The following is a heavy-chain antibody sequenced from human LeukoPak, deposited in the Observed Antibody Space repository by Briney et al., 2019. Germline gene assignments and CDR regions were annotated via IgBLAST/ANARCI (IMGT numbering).Heavy chain of an antibody. V-gene: IGHV4-39*01. CDR1: GGSISSSSYY. J-gene: IGHJ3*02. CDR3: ARLPLAVAGYDAFDI. Sequence: SETLSLTCTVSGGSISSSSYYWGWIRQPPGKGLEWIGSIYYSGSTYYNPSLKSRVTISVDTSKNQFSLKLSSVTAADTAVYCCARLPLAVAGYDAFDIWGQGTMVTVSS. CDR2: IYYSGST. D-gene: IGHD6-19*01.